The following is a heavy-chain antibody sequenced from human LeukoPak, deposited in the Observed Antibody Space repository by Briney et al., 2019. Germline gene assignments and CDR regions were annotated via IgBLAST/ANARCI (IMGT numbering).Heavy chain of an antibody. CDR2: IKQDGSEK. Sequence: PGGSLSLSCASSGFPFSSYWMSWVRQAPGKGLEWVANIKQDGSEKYYVDSVKGRFTISRDNAKNSLYLQMNSLRAEDTAVYYCARDLYYYTHWGQGTLVTVSS. J-gene: IGHJ4*02. D-gene: IGHD3-22*01. CDR3: ARDLYYYTH. CDR1: GFPFSSYW. V-gene: IGHV3-7*01.